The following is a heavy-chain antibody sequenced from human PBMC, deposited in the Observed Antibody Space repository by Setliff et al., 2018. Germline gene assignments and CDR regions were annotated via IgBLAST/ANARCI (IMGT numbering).Heavy chain of an antibody. D-gene: IGHD2-15*01. Sequence: SETLSLTCTVSGGSISSDSDYWSWIRQSAGKGLEWIGRIYASGSTEYNPSLGSRVTISVDTSKNQFSLKLSSVTAADTAMYYCARILGYCSGGSCYVPYWGQGTLVTVS. CDR1: GGSISSDSDY. J-gene: IGHJ4*02. CDR3: ARILGYCSGGSCYVPY. CDR2: IYASGST. V-gene: IGHV4-61*02.